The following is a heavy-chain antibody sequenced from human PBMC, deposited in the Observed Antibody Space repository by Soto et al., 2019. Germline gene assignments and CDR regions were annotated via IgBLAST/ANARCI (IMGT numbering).Heavy chain of an antibody. J-gene: IGHJ4*02. CDR3: ARDGGSYPTSGLDH. CDR1: GGSISTGGIY. CDR2: IYYSGTA. V-gene: IGHV4-31*03. Sequence: QVQLQESGPRLVKPSQTLSLTCTVSGGSISTGGIYWSWIRQLPGKGLEWIGYIYYSGTAYYNPSLKGRVSMSVDTSKNQFFLKLTSVTAADTAVYFCARDGGSYPTSGLDHWGQGTLVTVSS. D-gene: IGHD3-16*02.